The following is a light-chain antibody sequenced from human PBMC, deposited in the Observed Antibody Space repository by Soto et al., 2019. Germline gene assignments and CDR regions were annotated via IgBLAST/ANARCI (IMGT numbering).Light chain of an antibody. CDR2: DNT. V-gene: IGLV1-40*01. CDR3: QSFDSSLSVYVV. Sequence: QPVLTQPPSVSGAPGQRVTISCTGSSSNIGAGYDVHWFQQLPGTAPKLLIYDNTNRPSGVPDRFSGSKSGTSASLAITGLQAEDEADYYCQSFDSSLSVYVVFGGGTKVTVL. CDR1: SSNIGAGYD. J-gene: IGLJ2*01.